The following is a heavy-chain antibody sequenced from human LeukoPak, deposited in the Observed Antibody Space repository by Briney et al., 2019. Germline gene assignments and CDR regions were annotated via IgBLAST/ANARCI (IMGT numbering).Heavy chain of an antibody. CDR2: IWYDGSNK. CDR3: AKDHEEGAVDY. D-gene: IGHD3-16*01. Sequence: GWSLRLSCAASGFTFSSYGMHWVRQAPGKGLEWVAVIWYDGSNKYYADSVKGRFTISRDNSKNTLYLQMNSLRAEDTAVYYCAKDHEEGAVDYWGQGTLVTVSS. V-gene: IGHV3-33*06. CDR1: GFTFSSYG. J-gene: IGHJ4*02.